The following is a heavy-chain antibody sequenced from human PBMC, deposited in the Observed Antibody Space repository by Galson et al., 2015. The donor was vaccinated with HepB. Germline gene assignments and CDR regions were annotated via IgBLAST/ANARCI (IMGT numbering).Heavy chain of an antibody. Sequence: SLRLSCAASGFTFSSYAMSWVRQAPGKGLEWVSAISGSGGSTYYADSVKGRFTISRDNSKNTLYLQMNSLRAEDTAVYYCARMGVLYDFWSGPGEVDWFDPWGQGTLVTVSS. CDR3: ARMGVLYDFWSGPGEVDWFDP. D-gene: IGHD3-3*01. J-gene: IGHJ5*02. V-gene: IGHV3-23*01. CDR1: GFTFSSYA. CDR2: ISGSGGST.